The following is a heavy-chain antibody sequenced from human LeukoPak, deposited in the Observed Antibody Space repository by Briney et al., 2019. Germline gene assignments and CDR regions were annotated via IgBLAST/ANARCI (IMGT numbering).Heavy chain of an antibody. V-gene: IGHV1-3*03. CDR2: VNAGNGNT. D-gene: IGHD3-3*01. CDR1: GYTFTSYA. Sequence: ASVKVSCKASGYTFTSYAMHWVRQAPGQRLEWMGWVNAGNGNTKYSQEFQGRVTITRDTSASTAYMELSSLRSEDMAVYYCARDLDDFWSGWVGSFDYWGQGTLVTVSS. CDR3: ARDLDDFWSGWVGSFDY. J-gene: IGHJ4*02.